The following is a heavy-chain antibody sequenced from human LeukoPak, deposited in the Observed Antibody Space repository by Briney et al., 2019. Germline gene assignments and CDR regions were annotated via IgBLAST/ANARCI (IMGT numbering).Heavy chain of an antibody. D-gene: IGHD5-12*01. Sequence: GGSLRLSCAASGFTFSSYEMNWVRQAPGKGLEWVSYISSSGSTIYYADSVKGRFTISRDNAKNSLYLQMNSLRAEDTAVYYCARDYSGYDYDYWGQGTLVTVSS. CDR2: ISSSGSTI. J-gene: IGHJ4*02. CDR1: GFTFSSYE. CDR3: ARDYSGYDYDY. V-gene: IGHV3-48*03.